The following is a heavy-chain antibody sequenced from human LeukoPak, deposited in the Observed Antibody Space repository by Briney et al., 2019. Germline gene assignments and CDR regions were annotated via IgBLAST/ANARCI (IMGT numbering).Heavy chain of an antibody. D-gene: IGHD6-19*01. CDR1: GLTFSSYG. J-gene: IGHJ4*02. V-gene: IGHV3-30*02. CDR3: ARDEDERWLAEYYFDY. Sequence: PGGSLRLSCAASGLTFSSYGMHWVRQAPGKGLEWVAFIRYDGSKKYYADSVKGRFTTSRDNAKSSLYLQMNSLRAEDTAVYYCARDEDERWLAEYYFDYWGQGTLVTVSS. CDR2: IRYDGSKK.